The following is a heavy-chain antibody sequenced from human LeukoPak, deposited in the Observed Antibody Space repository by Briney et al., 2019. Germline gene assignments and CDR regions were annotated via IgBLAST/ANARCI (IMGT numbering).Heavy chain of an antibody. J-gene: IGHJ4*02. Sequence: PGGSLRLSCAVSGFTFNNYAMSWVRQAPGKGREWVSAISCSDAGTYYADSVKGRFTISRDNSKNTLYLQMNSLRAEDAAAYYCAKAPLGRCTGVICYYFDYWGQGTLVTVSS. V-gene: IGHV3-23*01. CDR2: ISCSDAGT. D-gene: IGHD2-15*01. CDR3: AKAPLGRCTGVICYYFDY. CDR1: GFTFNNYA.